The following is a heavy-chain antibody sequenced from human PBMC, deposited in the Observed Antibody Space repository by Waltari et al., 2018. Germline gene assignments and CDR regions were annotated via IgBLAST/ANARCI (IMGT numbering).Heavy chain of an antibody. CDR3: ARPTGDSTASSNWFDP. CDR2: LIPFLDRA. Sequence: QVQLVQSGAEVKKPGSSVRVSCKASGVTLSSYPIRWVRQAPGQGLEWMGRLIPFLDRANYAQRFQGRLTITADKSTNTAYMELASLTSEDTAVYYCARPTGDSTASSNWFDPWGQGTLVTVSS. CDR1: GVTLSSYP. D-gene: IGHD6-6*01. J-gene: IGHJ5*02. V-gene: IGHV1-69*04.